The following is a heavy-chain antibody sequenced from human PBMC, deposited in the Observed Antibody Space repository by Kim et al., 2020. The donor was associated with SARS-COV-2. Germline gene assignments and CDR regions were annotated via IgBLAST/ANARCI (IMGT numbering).Heavy chain of an antibody. CDR3: AREPSDYGGTFDY. D-gene: IGHD4-17*01. CDR1: GFTFSSYG. J-gene: IGHJ4*02. Sequence: GGSLRLSCAASGFTFSSYGMHWVRQAPGKGLEWVAVIWYDGSNKYYADSVKGRFTISRDNSKNTLYLKMNSLRAEDTAVYYCAREPSDYGGTFDYWGQGTLVTVSP. CDR2: IWYDGSNK. V-gene: IGHV3-33*01.